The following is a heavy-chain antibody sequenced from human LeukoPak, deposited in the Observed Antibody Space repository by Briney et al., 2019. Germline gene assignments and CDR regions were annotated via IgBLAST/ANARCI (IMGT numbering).Heavy chain of an antibody. CDR3: TRGSGSGSYSPYYFDY. J-gene: IGHJ4*02. D-gene: IGHD3-10*01. Sequence: GGPLRLSCTASGFTFGEYAMSWVREAPGKGLEGVGFIRSEAYGGTKEYAASVKRRFTISRDDPKSIAYLQKNSLKTEDPAVYYCTRGSGSGSYSPYYFDYWGQGTLVTVSS. CDR1: GFTFGEYA. V-gene: IGHV3-49*04. CDR2: IRSEAYGGTK.